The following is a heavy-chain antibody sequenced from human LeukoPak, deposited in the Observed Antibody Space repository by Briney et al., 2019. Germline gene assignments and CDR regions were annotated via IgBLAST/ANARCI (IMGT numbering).Heavy chain of an antibody. J-gene: IGHJ4*02. V-gene: IGHV3-11*01. Sequence: GGSLRLSCAASGFTFSDYYMSWIRQAPGKGLEWVSYISSSGSTIYYADSVKGRFTISRDNAKNSLYLQMNSLRAEDTAVYFCAKIRVSAPNQLGYFDYWGQGALVTVSS. CDR1: GFTFSDYY. CDR2: ISSSGSTI. CDR3: AKIRVSAPNQLGYFDY. D-gene: IGHD3-10*01.